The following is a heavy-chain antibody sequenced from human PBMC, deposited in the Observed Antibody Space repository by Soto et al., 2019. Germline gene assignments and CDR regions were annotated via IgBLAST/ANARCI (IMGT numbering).Heavy chain of an antibody. J-gene: IGHJ5*02. D-gene: IGHD4-4*01. CDR3: ARGESLGVTLNRLDP. CDR2: IYYSGST. V-gene: IGHV4-59*01. CDR1: GGSISSYY. Sequence: SETLSLTCTVSGGSISSYYWSWIRQPPGKGLEWIGYIYYSGSTNYNPSLKSRVTISVDTSKNQFSLKLSSVTAADTAVYYCARGESLGVTLNRLDPRAQGTLVTVSS.